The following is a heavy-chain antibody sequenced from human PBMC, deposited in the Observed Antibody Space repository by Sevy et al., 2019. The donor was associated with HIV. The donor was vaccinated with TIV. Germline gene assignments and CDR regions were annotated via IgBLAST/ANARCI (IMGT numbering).Heavy chain of an antibody. CDR1: GYTFTSYD. V-gene: IGHV1-8*01. J-gene: IGHJ6*02. D-gene: IGHD6-13*01. Sequence: ASVKVSCQASGYTFTSYDINWVRQATGQGLEWMGWMNPNSGNTGYAQKFQGRVTMTRNTSISTAYMELSSLRSEDTAVYYCARGQGSSWYSYYYYYYGMDVWGQGTTVTVSS. CDR2: MNPNSGNT. CDR3: ARGQGSSWYSYYYYYYGMDV.